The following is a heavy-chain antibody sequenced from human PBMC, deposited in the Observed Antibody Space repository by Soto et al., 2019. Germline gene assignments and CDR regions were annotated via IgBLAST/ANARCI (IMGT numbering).Heavy chain of an antibody. J-gene: IGHJ6*02. CDR3: ARDKNSYGSMDV. D-gene: IGHD5-18*01. Sequence: TLSLRCSVSGADINSGGFTGTWIRQHAGKGLEWLGYISHSGSTDYNPSLKSRLSISGDTSKNHFSLTLTSVTAADAAVYYCARDKNSYGSMDVWGQGTTVTVSS. CDR1: GADINSGGFT. CDR2: ISHSGST. V-gene: IGHV4-31*03.